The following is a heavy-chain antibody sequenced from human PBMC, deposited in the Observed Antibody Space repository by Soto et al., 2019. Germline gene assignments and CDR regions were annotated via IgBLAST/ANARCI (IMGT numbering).Heavy chain of an antibody. Sequence: QVQLVESEGGLVKPGGSLRLSCAASGFTVSDYYMSWIRQAPGKGLEWVSYISSSGSTIYYADSVKGRFTISRDNAKNSLYLQMSSLRAEDTAVYYCARDRVIYGDYVGYFDYWGQGTLVTVSS. CDR3: ARDRVIYGDYVGYFDY. V-gene: IGHV3-11*01. CDR2: ISSSGSTI. J-gene: IGHJ4*02. D-gene: IGHD4-17*01. CDR1: GFTVSDYY.